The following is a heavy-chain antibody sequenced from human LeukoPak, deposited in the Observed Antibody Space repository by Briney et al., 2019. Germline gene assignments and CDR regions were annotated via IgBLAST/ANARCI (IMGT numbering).Heavy chain of an antibody. J-gene: IGHJ4*02. Sequence: GGSLRLSCVASGFTFGHNAMAWVRQAPGKGLEYISSVTNGGTTYYADSVKGRFTISRDNSKSTLYLQMNSLRAEDTAVYYCAQRIAVRPFPFDNWGQGTLVTVSS. V-gene: IGHV3-23*01. CDR1: GFTFGHNA. D-gene: IGHD6-6*01. CDR3: AQRIAVRPFPFDN. CDR2: VTNGGTT.